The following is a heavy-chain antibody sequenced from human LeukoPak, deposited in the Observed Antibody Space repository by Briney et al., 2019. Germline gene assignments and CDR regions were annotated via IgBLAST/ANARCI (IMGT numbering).Heavy chain of an antibody. V-gene: IGHV4-39*07. D-gene: IGHD3-22*01. CDR3: ARGDSSGYYLSLFDY. CDR2: IYYSGST. CDR1: GGSISSSSYY. J-gene: IGHJ4*02. Sequence: PSETLSLTCTVSGGSISSSSYYWGWIRQPPGKGLEWIGSIYYSGSTYYNPSLKSRVTISVDTSKNQFSLKLSSVTAADTAVYYCARGDSSGYYLSLFDYWGRGTLVTVSS.